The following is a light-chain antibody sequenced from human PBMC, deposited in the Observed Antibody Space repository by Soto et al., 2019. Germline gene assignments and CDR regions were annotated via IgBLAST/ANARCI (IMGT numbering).Light chain of an antibody. Sequence: QSALTQPASVSVSPGQSITISCTGTSSDVGGYNYVSWYQQHPGKAPKLMIYEVSNRPSGVSDRFSGSKSGTTASLTISGLQAEDEADYYCGSYTSSRIYVFGAGTKVTVL. J-gene: IGLJ1*01. V-gene: IGLV2-14*01. CDR2: EVS. CDR3: GSYTSSRIYV. CDR1: SSDVGGYNY.